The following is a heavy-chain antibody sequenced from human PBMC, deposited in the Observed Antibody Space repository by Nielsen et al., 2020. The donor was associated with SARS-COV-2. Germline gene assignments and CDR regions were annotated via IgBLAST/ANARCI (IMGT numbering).Heavy chain of an antibody. V-gene: IGHV3-9*01. CDR3: ANPDGY. Sequence: SLKISCAASGFTFSSYSMNWVRQAPGKGLEWVSGISWNSGSIGYADSVKGRFTISRDNAKNSLYLQMNSLRAEDTALYYCANPDGYWGQGTLVTVSS. CDR2: ISWNSGSI. CDR1: GFTFSSYS. J-gene: IGHJ4*02.